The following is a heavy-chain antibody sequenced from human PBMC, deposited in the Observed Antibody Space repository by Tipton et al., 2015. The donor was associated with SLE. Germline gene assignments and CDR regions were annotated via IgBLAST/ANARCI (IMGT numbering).Heavy chain of an antibody. Sequence: QLVQSGPEVKKPGASVKVSCKVSGYTLTELSMHWVRQAPGKGLEWMGGFDPEDGETIYAQKFQGRVTMTEDTSTDTAYMELSSLRSEDTAVYYCATGLLRGAWNWFDPWGQGTLVTVSS. CDR1: GYTLTELS. V-gene: IGHV1-24*01. J-gene: IGHJ5*02. D-gene: IGHD1-26*01. CDR3: ATGLLRGAWNWFDP. CDR2: FDPEDGET.